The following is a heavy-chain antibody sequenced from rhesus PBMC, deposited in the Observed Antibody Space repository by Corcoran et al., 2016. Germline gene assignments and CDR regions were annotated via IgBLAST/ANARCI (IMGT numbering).Heavy chain of an antibody. CDR3: AKEHYGNSYAV. CDR1: GFTFSSYY. V-gene: IGHV3-8*01. CDR2: INTGGGRT. J-gene: IGHJ5-1*01. D-gene: IGHD4-29*01. Sequence: EVQLVESGGGLVQPGGSLRLSCTGSGFTFSSYYMYWVRQAPGKGLEWVSAINTGGGRTWYTDSVKGRFTISKENAKDTLYLQMDSLRAEDTAVYYCAKEHYGNSYAVWGQGVLVTVSS.